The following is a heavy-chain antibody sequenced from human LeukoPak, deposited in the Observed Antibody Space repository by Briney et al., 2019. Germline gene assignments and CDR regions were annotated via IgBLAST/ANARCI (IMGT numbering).Heavy chain of an antibody. CDR2: IKQDGSEQ. J-gene: IGHJ4*02. D-gene: IGHD2-15*01. V-gene: IGHV3-7*01. Sequence: GGSLRLSCVPSGFTFSNYWMSWVRQAPGKGLEWVANIKQDGSEQYYVDSVKGRFTVSRDNAKNSLHLQMNSLRAEDTAVYYCATDSPYDYWGQGTLVTVSS. CDR3: ATDSPYDY. CDR1: GFTFSNYW.